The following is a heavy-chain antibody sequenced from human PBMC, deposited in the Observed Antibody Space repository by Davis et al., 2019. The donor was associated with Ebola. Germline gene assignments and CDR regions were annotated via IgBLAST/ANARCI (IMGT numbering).Heavy chain of an antibody. D-gene: IGHD3-9*01. Sequence: ASVKVSCKASGGTFSSYTISWVRQAPGQGLEWMGIINPSGGSTSYAQKFQGRVTMTRDTSTSTVYMELSSLRSEDTAVYYCARAPGYYDILTGYYSSGGMDVWGQGTTVTVSS. V-gene: IGHV1-46*03. CDR2: INPSGGST. CDR1: GGTFSSYT. CDR3: ARAPGYYDILTGYYSSGGMDV. J-gene: IGHJ6*02.